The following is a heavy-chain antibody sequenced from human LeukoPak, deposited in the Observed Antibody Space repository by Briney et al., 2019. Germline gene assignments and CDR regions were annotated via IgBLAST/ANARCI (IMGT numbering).Heavy chain of an antibody. D-gene: IGHD6-19*01. V-gene: IGHV3-21*01. CDR1: GFTFSSYS. Sequence: KAGGSLRLSCAASGFTFSSYSMTWVRQAPGKGLEWVSSISSSSSYIYYADSVKGRFTISRDNAKNSLYLQMNSLRAEDTAVYYCARDHSGWFDFDYWGQGTLVTVSS. J-gene: IGHJ4*02. CDR2: ISSSSSYI. CDR3: ARDHSGWFDFDY.